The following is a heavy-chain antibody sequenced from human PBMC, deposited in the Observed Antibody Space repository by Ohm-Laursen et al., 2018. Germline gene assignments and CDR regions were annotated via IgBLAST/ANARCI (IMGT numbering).Heavy chain of an antibody. D-gene: IGHD3-3*01. Sequence: ASVKVSCKASGYTFISYGISWLRQAPGQGPEWMGWISGYNGVTNYAQKFQGRVTMTRDTSTSTAYMELRSLTSDDTAVYYCVGVVTPYYFDYWGQGTLVTVSS. CDR3: VGVVTPYYFDY. CDR2: ISGYNGVT. V-gene: IGHV1-18*01. CDR1: GYTFISYG. J-gene: IGHJ4*02.